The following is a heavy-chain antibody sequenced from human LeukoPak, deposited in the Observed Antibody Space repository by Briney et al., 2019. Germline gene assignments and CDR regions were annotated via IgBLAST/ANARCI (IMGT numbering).Heavy chain of an antibody. CDR1: RFIFSNYG. CDR2: ITGGGGST. CDR3: AGASDYYGSGSYDNY. J-gene: IGHJ4*02. Sequence: GGSLRLSCAASRFIFSNYGMSWIRQAPGKGLEWVSSITGGGGSTYYADSVKGRFIISRDNSRNMLYLQMNSLRAEDTAVYYCAGASDYYGSGSYDNYWGQGTLVTVSS. V-gene: IGHV3-23*01. D-gene: IGHD3-10*01.